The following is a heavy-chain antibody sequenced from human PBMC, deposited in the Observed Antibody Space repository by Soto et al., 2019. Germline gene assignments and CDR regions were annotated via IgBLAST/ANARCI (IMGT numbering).Heavy chain of an antibody. J-gene: IGHJ5*02. CDR2: IWYDGSNK. Sequence: PGGSLRLSCIASGFTFRSYSMTWVRQAPGKGLEWVAVIWYDGSNKYYADSVKGRFTISRDNSKNTLYLQMNSLRAEDTAVYYYARDEGIVLVPAAKASPWFDPWGQGTLVTVSS. V-gene: IGHV3-33*08. CDR3: ARDEGIVLVPAAKASPWFDP. D-gene: IGHD2-2*01. CDR1: GFTFRSYS.